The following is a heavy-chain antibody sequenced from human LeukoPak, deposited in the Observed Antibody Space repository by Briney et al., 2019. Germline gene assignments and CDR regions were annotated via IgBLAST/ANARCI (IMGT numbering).Heavy chain of an antibody. Sequence: SETLSLTCTVSGGSISSYYWSWIRQPAGKGLEWIGRIYTSGSTNYNPSLKSRVTMSVDTSKNQFSLKLSSVTAADTAVYYCARHFSTYYDILTGYYPYYFDYWGQGTLVTVSS. CDR1: GGSISSYY. CDR3: ARHFSTYYDILTGYYPYYFDY. D-gene: IGHD3-9*01. V-gene: IGHV4-4*07. CDR2: IYTSGST. J-gene: IGHJ4*02.